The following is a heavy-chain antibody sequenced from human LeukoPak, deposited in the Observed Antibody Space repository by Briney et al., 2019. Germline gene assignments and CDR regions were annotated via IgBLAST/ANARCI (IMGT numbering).Heavy chain of an antibody. J-gene: IGHJ4*02. CDR1: GYTLNELS. D-gene: IGHD3-9*01. CDR3: AAGADYDIMPY. CDR2: FDPENGET. V-gene: IGHV1-24*01. Sequence: GASVKVSCKASGYTLNELSTHWVRQAPGKGLEWMGGFDPENGETIYAQKFQGRVTMTEDTSTDTAYMELRSLRSEDTAVYYCAAGADYDIMPYWGQGTLVTVSS.